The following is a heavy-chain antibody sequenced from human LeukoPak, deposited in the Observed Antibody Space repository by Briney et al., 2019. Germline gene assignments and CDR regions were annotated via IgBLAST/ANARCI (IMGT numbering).Heavy chain of an antibody. Sequence: PSETLSLTCAVYGGSFSGYYWSWIRQPPGKGLEWIGEINHSGSTNYNPSLKSRVTISVDTSKNQFSLKLSSVTAADTAVYYCARSGYDLWSGYYNQYYFDYWGQGTLVTVSS. CDR3: ARSGYDLWSGYYNQYYFDY. V-gene: IGHV4-34*01. J-gene: IGHJ4*02. CDR1: GGSFSGYY. CDR2: INHSGST. D-gene: IGHD3-3*01.